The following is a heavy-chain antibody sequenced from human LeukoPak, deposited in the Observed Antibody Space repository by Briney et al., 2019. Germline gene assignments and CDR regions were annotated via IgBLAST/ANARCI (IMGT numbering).Heavy chain of an antibody. CDR2: SRGSGDNT. V-gene: IGHV3-23*01. J-gene: IGHJ4*02. Sequence: PGGSLRLSCAASGFTFSSYAMSWVRQAPGKGLEWVSTSRGSGDNTYYADSVKGRFTISRDNSKNTLYLQMNSLRAEDTAVYYCAKQRSDFWSNYRHWGQGTLVTVSS. CDR3: AKQRSDFWSNYRH. CDR1: GFTFSSYA. D-gene: IGHD3-3*01.